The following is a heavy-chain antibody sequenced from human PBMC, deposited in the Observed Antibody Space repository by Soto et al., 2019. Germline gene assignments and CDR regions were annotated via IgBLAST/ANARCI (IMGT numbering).Heavy chain of an antibody. CDR1: GYTFTSYG. Sequence: ASVKVSCKASGYTFTSYGISWVRQAPGQGLEWMGWISAYNGNTNYAQKLQGRVTMTTDTSTSTAYMELRSLRSDDTVVFYFVRGRKGSGATTGGLFYWGQGTLVTVSS. D-gene: IGHD5-12*01. V-gene: IGHV1-18*01. CDR2: ISAYNGNT. J-gene: IGHJ4*02. CDR3: VRGRKGSGATTGGLFY.